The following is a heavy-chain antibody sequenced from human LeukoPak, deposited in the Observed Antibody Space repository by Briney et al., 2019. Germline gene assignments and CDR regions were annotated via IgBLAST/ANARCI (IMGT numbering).Heavy chain of an antibody. Sequence: ASVKVSCKASGYTFTSYGISWVRQAPGQGLEWMGWISAYNGNTNYAQKLQGRVTMTTDTSTSTAYMELRSLRSDDTAVCYCARFASDDYGDPGWFDPWGQGTLVTVSS. CDR2: ISAYNGNT. CDR1: GYTFTSYG. J-gene: IGHJ5*02. D-gene: IGHD4-17*01. V-gene: IGHV1-18*01. CDR3: ARFASDDYGDPGWFDP.